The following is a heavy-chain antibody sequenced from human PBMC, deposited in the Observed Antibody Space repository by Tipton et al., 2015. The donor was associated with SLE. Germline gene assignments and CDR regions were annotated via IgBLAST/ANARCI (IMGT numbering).Heavy chain of an antibody. CDR1: GGSFSGYY. Sequence: TLSLTCAVYGGSFSGYYWSWIRQPPGKGLEWIGEINYSGSTNYNPSLKSRVTISVDTSKNQFSLKLSSVTAADTAVYYCARQPVYYYYYMDVWGKGTTVTVSS. CDR2: INYSGST. V-gene: IGHV4-34*01. J-gene: IGHJ6*03. CDR3: ARQPVYYYYYMDV.